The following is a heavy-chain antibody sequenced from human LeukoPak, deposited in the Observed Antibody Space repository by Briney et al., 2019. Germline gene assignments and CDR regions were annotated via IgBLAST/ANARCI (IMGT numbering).Heavy chain of an antibody. Sequence: PSETLSLTCAVYGGSFSGYYWSWIRQPPGKGLEWIGEINHSGSTNYNPSLKSRVTISVDTSKNQFSLKLSSVTAADTAVYYCARGRKRITIFGVDSRPRPNWFDPWGQGTLVTVSS. D-gene: IGHD3-3*01. CDR1: GGSFSGYY. J-gene: IGHJ5*02. V-gene: IGHV4-34*01. CDR3: ARGRKRITIFGVDSRPRPNWFDP. CDR2: INHSGST.